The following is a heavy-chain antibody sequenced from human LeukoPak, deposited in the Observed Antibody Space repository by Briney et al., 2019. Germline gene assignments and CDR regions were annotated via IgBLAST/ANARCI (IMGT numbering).Heavy chain of an antibody. Sequence: GESLKISCKGSGYRFTSYWIGWVRQMPGKGLEWMAIIYPDDSNSRYSPSFQGQVTISADKSISTAYLQWSSLKASDTAMYYCARRYYGSGSYYNWFDPWGQGTLVTVSS. V-gene: IGHV5-51*01. J-gene: IGHJ5*02. CDR2: IYPDDSNS. CDR3: ARRYYGSGSYYNWFDP. D-gene: IGHD3-10*01. CDR1: GYRFTSYW.